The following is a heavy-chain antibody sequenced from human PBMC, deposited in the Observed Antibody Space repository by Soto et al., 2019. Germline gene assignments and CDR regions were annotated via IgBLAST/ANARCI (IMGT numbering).Heavy chain of an antibody. CDR1: GFTFRSYW. D-gene: IGHD1-26*01. J-gene: IGHJ4*02. V-gene: IGHV3-74*01. Sequence: EVQLVEAGGGLVQPGGSLRLSCAASGFTFRSYWMHWLRQAPGKGPVWVSRINSDGSSTSYADPVKGRFTISRDNAKNTLNLQMNSLRVEDTAVYHCASGLNGSYYYWRQGAVVTVSS. CDR2: INSDGSST. CDR3: ASGLNGSYYY.